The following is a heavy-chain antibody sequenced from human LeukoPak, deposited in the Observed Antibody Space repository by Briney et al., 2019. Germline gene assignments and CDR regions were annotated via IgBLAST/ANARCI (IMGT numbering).Heavy chain of an antibody. CDR1: GGSISSYY. D-gene: IGHD3-9*01. Sequence: SETLSLTCTVSGGSISSYYWSWIRQPPGKGLEWIGYISKSGNTNYSPSLKSRVTIFGDTSKNQFFLRLTSVTAADTAVYYCARARYVNSFYAFDIWGQGTMVTVSS. V-gene: IGHV4-59*01. J-gene: IGHJ3*02. CDR3: ARARYVNSFYAFDI. CDR2: ISKSGNT.